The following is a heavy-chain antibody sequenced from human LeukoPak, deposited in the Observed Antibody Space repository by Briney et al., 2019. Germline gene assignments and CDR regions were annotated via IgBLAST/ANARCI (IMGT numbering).Heavy chain of an antibody. Sequence: SETLSLTCTVSGGSISSYYWSWIRQPPGKGLEWIGYIYYSGSTNYNPSLKSRVTISVDTSKNHFSLRLSSVTAADAAVYYCARVYSSGWQTPYYFDYWGQGTLVTVSS. CDR3: ARVYSSGWQTPYYFDY. J-gene: IGHJ4*02. CDR2: IYYSGST. CDR1: GGSISSYY. V-gene: IGHV4-59*08. D-gene: IGHD6-19*01.